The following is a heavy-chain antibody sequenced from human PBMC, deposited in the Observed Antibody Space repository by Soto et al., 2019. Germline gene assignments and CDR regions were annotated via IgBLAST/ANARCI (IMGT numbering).Heavy chain of an antibody. CDR2: ISYDGSNQ. J-gene: IGHJ6*02. V-gene: IGHV3-30*18. CDR3: AKVLAVEQVEEYHYYGLDI. CDR1: VFPCSGYG. D-gene: IGHD6-19*01. Sequence: PWTSLRLSCLASVFPCSGYGYQWWRQAPGKGLEWVALISYDGSNQYYADSVRGRFTISRDNSKNTMYLEMHSLRAEDTAIYYCAKVLAVEQVEEYHYYGLDIWGQGTTVTVSS.